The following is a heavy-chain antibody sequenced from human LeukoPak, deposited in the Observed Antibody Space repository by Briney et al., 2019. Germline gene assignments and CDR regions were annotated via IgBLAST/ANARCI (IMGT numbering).Heavy chain of an antibody. CDR2: IYHSGST. J-gene: IGHJ6*03. D-gene: IGHD6-6*01. V-gene: IGHV4-30-2*01. CDR1: GGSISSGGYY. CDR3: ARWSGSVTARNYYYYMDV. Sequence: PSETLSLTCTVSGGSISSGGYYWSWIRQPPGKGLEWIGYIYHSGSTNYNPSLKSRVTISVDTSKNQFSLKLSSVTAADTAVYYCARWSGSVTARNYYYYMDVWGEGTTVTVSS.